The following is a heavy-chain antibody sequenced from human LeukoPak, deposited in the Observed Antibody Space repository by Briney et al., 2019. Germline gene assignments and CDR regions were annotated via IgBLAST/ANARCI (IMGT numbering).Heavy chain of an antibody. CDR2: ISSRSYYI. D-gene: IGHD7-27*01. CDR3: ARDRTGDPHY. J-gene: IGHJ4*02. CDR1: GFTFSSYS. V-gene: IGHV3-21*01. Sequence: GXXLRLSCAASGFTFSSYSMNWVSQAEGKGMDCLSSISSRSYYIYYADSVKGRFTISRDNAKNSLYLQMNSLRAEYTAVYYCARDRTGDPHYWGQGTLVTVSS.